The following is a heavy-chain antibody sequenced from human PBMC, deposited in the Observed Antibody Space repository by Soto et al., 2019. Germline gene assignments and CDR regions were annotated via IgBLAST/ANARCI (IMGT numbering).Heavy chain of an antibody. CDR3: ACDRSSGWDQGYGMDV. V-gene: IGHV4-59*01. Sequence: SETMSLTCTVSGGSISTYYLSWIRQPPGKGLEWFGYIYYSGSTSYHSSLKSRVTISVDTSTNQFSLYLRSVTAADTAVYFSACDRSSGWDQGYGMDVWGQGTTVTVSS. CDR1: GGSISTYY. CDR2: IYYSGST. D-gene: IGHD6-19*01. J-gene: IGHJ6*02.